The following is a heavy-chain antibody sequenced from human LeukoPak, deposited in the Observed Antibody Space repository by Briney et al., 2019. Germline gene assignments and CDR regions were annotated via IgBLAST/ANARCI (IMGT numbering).Heavy chain of an antibody. D-gene: IGHD1-26*01. CDR1: GFTFSDHY. Sequence: GGSLRLSCAASGFTFSDHYMDWFRQAPGKGPEWVGRIRDKTNSYTTEYAASVKGRFTISRDDSKNSLYLQMNSLKTEDTAMYYCARSYSGRYGYSYYMDVRGKGTTVTVSS. CDR3: ARSYSGRYGYSYYMDV. CDR2: IRDKTNSYTT. J-gene: IGHJ6*03. V-gene: IGHV3-72*01.